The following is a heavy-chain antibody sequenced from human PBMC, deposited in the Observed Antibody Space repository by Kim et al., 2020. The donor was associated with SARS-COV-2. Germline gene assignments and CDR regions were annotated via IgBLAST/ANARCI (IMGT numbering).Heavy chain of an antibody. Sequence: SVKVSCKASGGTFSSYAISWVRQAPGQGLEWMGGIIPIFGTANYAQKFQGRVTITADESTSTAYMELSSLRSEDTAVYYCARAPPKAVTTWAPYYYGMDVWGQGTTVTVSS. J-gene: IGHJ6*02. CDR3: ARAPPKAVTTWAPYYYGMDV. V-gene: IGHV1-69*13. CDR1: GGTFSSYA. CDR2: IIPIFGTA. D-gene: IGHD4-17*01.